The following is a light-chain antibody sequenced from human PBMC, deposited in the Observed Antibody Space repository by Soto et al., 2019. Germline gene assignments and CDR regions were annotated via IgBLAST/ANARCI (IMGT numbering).Light chain of an antibody. CDR2: EVS. CDR3: SSYISNSTFVV. CDR1: SRDVGGYNY. J-gene: IGLJ2*01. V-gene: IGLV2-14*01. Sequence: QSALTQPASVSGSPGQSITISCTGTSRDVGGYNYVSWHQQHPGKAPKVIITEVSNRPSGVSNRFSGSKSGNTASLTISGLQPEDEADYYCSSYISNSTFVVFGGGTKLTVL.